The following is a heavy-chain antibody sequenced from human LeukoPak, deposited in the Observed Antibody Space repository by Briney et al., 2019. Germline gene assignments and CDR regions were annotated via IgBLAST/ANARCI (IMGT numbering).Heavy chain of an antibody. V-gene: IGHV2-5*02. CDR3: ARKAPAAAAGNFEY. CDR2: IYWGDDK. J-gene: IGHJ4*02. D-gene: IGHD6-13*01. CDR1: GFSLSTPGVG. Sequence: ESGPTLVNPTQTLTLTCTFSGFSLSTPGVGVGWIRQPPVKALEWLALIYWGDDKQYSPSLNSTLTITKDTLKNQVALIMTNQYPVDTATYYCARKAPAAAAGNFEYWGEGTLVTASS.